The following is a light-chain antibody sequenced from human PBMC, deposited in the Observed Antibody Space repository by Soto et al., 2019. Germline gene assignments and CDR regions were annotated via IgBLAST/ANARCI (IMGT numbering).Light chain of an antibody. Sequence: MTQAPSTPSSPVGHSVTISCRASQSISSWLAWYQQKPGKAPKLLIYKASSLESGVPSRFSGSASGTDFTLTISSLQPEDFATYYCHQSYSAPWTFGQGTKVDIK. CDR2: KAS. J-gene: IGKJ1*01. CDR3: HQSYSAPWT. CDR1: QSISSW. V-gene: IGKV1-5*03.